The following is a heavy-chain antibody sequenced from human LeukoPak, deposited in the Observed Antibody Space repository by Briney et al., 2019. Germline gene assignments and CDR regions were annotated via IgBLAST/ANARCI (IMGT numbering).Heavy chain of an antibody. D-gene: IGHD5-12*01. V-gene: IGHV3-23*01. J-gene: IGHJ4*02. CDR1: GFTVSSNY. CDR3: AKDRRLPWDYFDS. Sequence: QPGGSLRLSCAASGFTVSSNYMNWVRQAPGKGLEWVSTISGSGSSTYYVDSVKGRFTISRDNSKNTLYLQMNSPRAEDTAIYYCAKDRRLPWDYFDSWGQGTLVTVSS. CDR2: ISGSGSST.